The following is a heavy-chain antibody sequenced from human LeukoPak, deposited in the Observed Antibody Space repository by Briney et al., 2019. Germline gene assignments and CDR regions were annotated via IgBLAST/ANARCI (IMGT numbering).Heavy chain of an antibody. CDR2: IRYEGSKK. CDR1: GFTFSSSG. CDR3: AKDMPNGLLDY. Sequence: PGGSLRLSCEASGFTFSSSGMHCVRQALGKGLEWVTFIRYEGSKKYYAASVKGRFTISRDHSKSTVYVQMSSLRAEDTAVYFCAKDMPNGLLDYWGQGTLVTVSS. J-gene: IGHJ4*02. D-gene: IGHD2-2*01. V-gene: IGHV3-30*02.